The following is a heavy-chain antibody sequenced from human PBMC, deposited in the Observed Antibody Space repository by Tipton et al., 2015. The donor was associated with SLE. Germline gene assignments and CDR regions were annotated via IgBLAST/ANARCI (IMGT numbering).Heavy chain of an antibody. V-gene: IGHV3-11*06. Sequence: GSLRLSCAASGFTFSDYYMSWIRQAPGKGLEWVSYISSSSSYTSYADSVKGRFTISRDNAKNSLYLQMNSLRAEDTAVYYCAREQAGVSGYENWGQGTLVTVSS. J-gene: IGHJ4*02. CDR2: ISSSSSYT. CDR1: GFTFSDYY. D-gene: IGHD5-12*01. CDR3: AREQAGVSGYEN.